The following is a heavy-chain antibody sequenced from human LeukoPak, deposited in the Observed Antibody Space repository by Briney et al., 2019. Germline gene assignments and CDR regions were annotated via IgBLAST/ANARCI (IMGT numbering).Heavy chain of an antibody. CDR2: IYSGGST. J-gene: IGHJ4*02. Sequence: GGSLRLSCAASGFTVSSTYMSWVRQAPGKGLEWVSLIYSGGSTYYADSVKGRFTISRDDSKNTLYLQMNSLRAEDTAVYYCARDLGTTGTTDYWGLGTLVTVSS. CDR3: ARDLGTTGTTDY. V-gene: IGHV3-66*01. CDR1: GFTVSSTY. D-gene: IGHD1-1*01.